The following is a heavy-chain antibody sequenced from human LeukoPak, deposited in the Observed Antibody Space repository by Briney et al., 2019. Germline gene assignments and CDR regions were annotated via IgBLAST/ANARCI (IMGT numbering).Heavy chain of an antibody. CDR3: ARQVASWFDP. CDR1: GFTFSSYS. Sequence: GGSLRLSCAASGFTFSSYSMNWVRQAPGKGLEWVSSISSSSSYIYYADSVKGRFTISRDNAKNSLYLQTNSLRAEDTAVYYCARQVASWFDPWGQGTLVTVSS. D-gene: IGHD2-15*01. J-gene: IGHJ5*02. CDR2: ISSSSSYI. V-gene: IGHV3-21*01.